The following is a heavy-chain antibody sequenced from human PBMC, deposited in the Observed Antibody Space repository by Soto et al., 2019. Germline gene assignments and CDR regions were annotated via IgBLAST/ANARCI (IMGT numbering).Heavy chain of an antibody. CDR1: GFTFSSYW. J-gene: IGHJ4*02. V-gene: IGHV3-7*01. CDR3: ARAGGGGYYDSSGFYYLGFNY. Sequence: PGGSLKLSCAASGFTFSSYWMSWVRQAPGEGLEGVANIKQDGSEKYYVDSVKGRFTISRVNAKNSLYLQMNSLRAEDRAVYYCARAGGGGYYDSSGFYYLGFNYWGRGTLVTVSS. CDR2: IKQDGSEK. D-gene: IGHD3-22*01.